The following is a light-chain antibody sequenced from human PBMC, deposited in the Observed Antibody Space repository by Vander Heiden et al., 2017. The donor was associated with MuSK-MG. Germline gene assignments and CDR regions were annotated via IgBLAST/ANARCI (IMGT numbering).Light chain of an antibody. CDR2: GAS. J-gene: IGKJ2*01. CDR1: QSVSSSY. Sequence: EIVLTQSPGTLSLSPGDRATLSCRASQSVSSSYLAWYQQKPGQAPSLLIYGASSRATGIPDRFSGSGSGTDFTLTISRLEPEDFAVYYCQQYGSSPRYTFGQGTKLEIK. CDR3: QQYGSSPRYT. V-gene: IGKV3-20*01.